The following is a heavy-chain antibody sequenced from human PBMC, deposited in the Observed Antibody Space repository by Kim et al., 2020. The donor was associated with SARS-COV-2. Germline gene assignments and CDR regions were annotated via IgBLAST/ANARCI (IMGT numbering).Heavy chain of an antibody. CDR3: ARTAFDLLLYLRPDWYFDL. Sequence: ASVKVSCKASGYTFTSYAMNWVCQAPGQGLEWMGWINTITGNPTYAQGFTGRFVFSLDTSVSTAYLQIRSLKAEDTAVYYCARTAFDLLLYLRPDWYFDLWGRGTLVTVSS. D-gene: IGHD3-9*01. CDR1: GYTFTSYA. CDR2: INTITGNP. J-gene: IGHJ2*01. V-gene: IGHV7-4-1*02.